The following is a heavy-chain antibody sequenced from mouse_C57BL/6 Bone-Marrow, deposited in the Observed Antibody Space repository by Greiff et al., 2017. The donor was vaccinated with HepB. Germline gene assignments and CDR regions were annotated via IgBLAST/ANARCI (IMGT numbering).Heavy chain of an antibody. CDR1: GFTFSSYA. J-gene: IGHJ2*01. D-gene: IGHD2-3*01. CDR2: ISDGGSYT. CDR3: ARALRWFTDSFDY. Sequence: EVHLVESGGGLVKPGGSLKLSCAASGFTFSSYAMSWVRQTPEKRLEWVATISDGGSYTYYPDNVKGRFTISRDNAKNNLYLQMSHLKSEDTAMYYCARALRWFTDSFDYWGQGTTLTVSS. V-gene: IGHV5-4*01.